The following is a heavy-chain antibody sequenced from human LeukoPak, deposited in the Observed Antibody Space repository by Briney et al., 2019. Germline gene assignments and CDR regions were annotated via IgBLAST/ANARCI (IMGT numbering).Heavy chain of an antibody. Sequence: SETLSLTCSVSGDSISGFYWNWIRQSPAKGLEWIAVTHYSGTTNYNPSLKSRVTISIDTSRQQFFLKLSSVTAADTAVYYCVLAPNSNWFDFWGQGTRVTVSS. V-gene: IGHV4-59*12. CDR2: THYSGTT. CDR1: GDSISGFY. CDR3: VLAPNSNWFDF. D-gene: IGHD2-8*01. J-gene: IGHJ5*01.